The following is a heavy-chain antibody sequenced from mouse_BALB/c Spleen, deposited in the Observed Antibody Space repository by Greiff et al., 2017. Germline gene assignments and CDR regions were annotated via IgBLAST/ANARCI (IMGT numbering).Heavy chain of an antibody. Sequence: VQLQQSGPQLVRPGASVKISCKASGYSFTSYWMHWVKQRPGQGLEWIGMIDPSDSETRLNQKFKDKATLTVDKSSSTAYMKLSSPTSEDSAVYYCARLRRNYDAMDYWGQGTSVTGSS. J-gene: IGHJ4*01. V-gene: IGHV1S127*01. CDR3: ARLRRNYDAMDY. CDR2: IDPSDSET. CDR1: GYSFTSYW.